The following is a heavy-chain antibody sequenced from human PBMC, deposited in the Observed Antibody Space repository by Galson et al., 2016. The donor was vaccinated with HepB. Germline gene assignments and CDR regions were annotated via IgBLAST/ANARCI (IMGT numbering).Heavy chain of an antibody. CDR2: IKGKPDGGTT. CDR3: TTLRPDYYESSGYLSN. V-gene: IGHV3-15*01. D-gene: IGHD3-22*01. CDR1: GFTIPFSNVW. J-gene: IGHJ1*01. Sequence: SLRLSCAASGFTIPFSNVWMTWVRQAPGKGLEWVGRIKGKPDGGTTDYAAPVKGRFLISRHDSKNTLYLQMSGLKTEDTAMYYCTTLRPDYYESSGYLSNWGQGTLVTVSS.